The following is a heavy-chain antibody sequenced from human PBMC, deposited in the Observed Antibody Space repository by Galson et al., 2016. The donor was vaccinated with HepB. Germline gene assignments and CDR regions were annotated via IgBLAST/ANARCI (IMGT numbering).Heavy chain of an antibody. CDR3: TRDGYNHIAFDI. CDR1: GFTFSTYA. J-gene: IGHJ3*02. V-gene: IGHV3-23*01. Sequence: SLRLSCAASGFTFSTYAMSWVRQAPGKGLEWVARSSGTGATTYYADSVKGRSTISRDNLRNTLYLQLDSLRAEDTALYYCTRDGYNHIAFDIWGRGTMVTISS. CDR2: SSGTGATT. D-gene: IGHD5-24*01.